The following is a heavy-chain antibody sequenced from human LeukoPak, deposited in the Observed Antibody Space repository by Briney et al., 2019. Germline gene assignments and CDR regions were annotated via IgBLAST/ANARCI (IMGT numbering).Heavy chain of an antibody. D-gene: IGHD2-2*02. CDR3: ARAGYCSSTSCYTGGFDP. Sequence: SETLSLTCTVSGGSISSNNDYWGWIRQPPGKGLEWIGSIYYSGTTYYNPSLRSRVIISVDTSKIQFSLKLSSVTAADTAVYYCARAGYCSSTSCYTGGFDPWGQGTLVTVSS. J-gene: IGHJ5*02. V-gene: IGHV4-39*07. CDR1: GGSISSNNDY. CDR2: IYYSGTT.